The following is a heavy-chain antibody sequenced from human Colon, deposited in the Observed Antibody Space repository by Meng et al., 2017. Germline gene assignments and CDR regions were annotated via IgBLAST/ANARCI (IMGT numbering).Heavy chain of an antibody. Sequence: QVQLQESGPGLVKPSQTLSLTCTVSGGSISGGGYHWSWIRQHPGKGLEWIGYMYYSGSTYYNPSLKSRVTISVDTSKNQFSLRLTSVTAADTAVYFCARELLTGYYFDYWGQGTLVTDSS. D-gene: IGHD3-9*01. CDR2: MYYSGST. CDR3: ARELLTGYYFDY. CDR1: GGSISGGGYH. J-gene: IGHJ4*02. V-gene: IGHV4-31*03.